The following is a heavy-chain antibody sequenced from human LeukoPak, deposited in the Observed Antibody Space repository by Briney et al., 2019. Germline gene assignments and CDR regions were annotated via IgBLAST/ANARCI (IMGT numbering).Heavy chain of an antibody. CDR2: ISYIGST. CDR3: ARDPTTVTKGLDI. J-gene: IGHJ3*02. D-gene: IGHD4-17*01. V-gene: IGHV4-59*11. CDR1: GGSFSSPY. Sequence: SETPSLTCTVSGGSFSSPYWSWIRQPPGKGLEWIGYISYIGSTNYNPSLKSRVTISVDTSKNQFSLRLSSVTAADTAVYYCARDPTTVTKGLDIWGQGTMVTVSS.